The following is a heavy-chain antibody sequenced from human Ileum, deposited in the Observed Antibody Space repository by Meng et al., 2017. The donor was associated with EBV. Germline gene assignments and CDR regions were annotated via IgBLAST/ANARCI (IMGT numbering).Heavy chain of an antibody. CDR1: GGSISSSNW. CDR3: ARVGQWLPIDY. J-gene: IGHJ4*02. Sequence: VPSPDAGPGLVKPSGTLSLTCAVSGGSISSSNWWSWVRQPPGKGLEWIGEIYHSGSTNYNPSLKSRVTMSVDKSKNQFSLNLSSVTAADTAVYYCARVGQWLPIDYWGQGTLVTVSS. D-gene: IGHD6-19*01. V-gene: IGHV4-4*02. CDR2: IYHSGST.